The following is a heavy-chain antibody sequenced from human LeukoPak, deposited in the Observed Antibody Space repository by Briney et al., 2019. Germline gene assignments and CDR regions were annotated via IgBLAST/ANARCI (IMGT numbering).Heavy chain of an antibody. CDR3: AREDSTNPFDI. CDR1: GFTFSSYW. V-gene: IGHV3-74*01. J-gene: IGHJ3*02. CDR2: INTDGSST. Sequence: GGSLRLSCAASGFTFSSYWMHWVRQAPGKGLVWVSRINTDGSSTSYADSVKGRFTISRDNAKNTLYLQMNSLRAEDTAVYYCAREDSTNPFDIWGQGTMVTVSS. D-gene: IGHD2-8*01.